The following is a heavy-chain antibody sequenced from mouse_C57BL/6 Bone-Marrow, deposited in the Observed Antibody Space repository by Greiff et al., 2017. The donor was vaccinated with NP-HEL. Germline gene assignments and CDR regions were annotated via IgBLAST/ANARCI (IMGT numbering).Heavy chain of an antibody. CDR2: INPSSGYT. J-gene: IGHJ2*01. CDR3: AICPYCY. CDR1: GYTFTSYW. Sequence: VQLQQSGAELAKPGASVKLSCKASGYTFTSYWMHWVQQRPGPGLEWIGYINPSSGYTKYIAKFKDKATLTADKSSSTAYMQLSSRTYEDSAVYYCAICPYCYWGKGTTLTVSS. V-gene: IGHV1-7*01.